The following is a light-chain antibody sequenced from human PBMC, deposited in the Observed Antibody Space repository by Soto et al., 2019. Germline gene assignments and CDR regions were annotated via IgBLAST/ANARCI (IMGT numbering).Light chain of an antibody. CDR1: SSDVGYYNY. Sequence: ALTQPASVSGSPGQSITISCTGTSSDVGYYNYVSWYQQHPGKAPKLMIYDVRNRPSGVSNRFSGSKSGNTASLTISGLQAEDEADYYCSSYTSSSTYVFGTGTKVTVL. V-gene: IGLV2-14*03. CDR2: DVR. J-gene: IGLJ1*01. CDR3: SSYTSSSTYV.